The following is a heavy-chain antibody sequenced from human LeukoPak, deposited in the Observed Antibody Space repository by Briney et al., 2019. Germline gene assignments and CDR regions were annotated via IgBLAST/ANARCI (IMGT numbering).Heavy chain of an antibody. V-gene: IGHV5-51*01. D-gene: IGHD6-13*01. CDR3: GRSKYSTSWQYYFDY. J-gene: IGHJ4*02. Sequence: GASLKISCKGSGYSFTTYWIGWVRQMPGKGLEWMGIIYAGDSDTRYSPSFQGQVTMSADKSISTAYLQWSSLKASDTAMYYCGRSKYSTSWQYYFDYWGQGTLVTVSS. CDR2: IYAGDSDT. CDR1: GYSFTTYW.